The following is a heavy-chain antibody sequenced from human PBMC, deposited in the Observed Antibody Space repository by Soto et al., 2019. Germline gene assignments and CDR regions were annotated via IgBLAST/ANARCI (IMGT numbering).Heavy chain of an antibody. CDR1: GFTFSSYS. CDR2: ISSSSSYI. J-gene: IGHJ6*03. CDR3: ARVDHIVVVPAASRGYMDV. V-gene: IGHV3-21*01. D-gene: IGHD2-2*01. Sequence: GGSLRLSCAASGFTFSSYSMNWVRQAPGKGLEWVSSISSSSSYIYYADSVKGRFTISRDNAKNSLYLQMNSLRAEDTAVYYCARVDHIVVVPAASRGYMDVWGKGTTVTVSS.